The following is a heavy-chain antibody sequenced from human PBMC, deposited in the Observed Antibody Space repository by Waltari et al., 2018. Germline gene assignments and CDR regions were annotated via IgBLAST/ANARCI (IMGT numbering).Heavy chain of an antibody. Sequence: QVQLVQSGAEVKEPGASVTVSCKASGYAFRTYDIHGVRKAAGQGLEGRGWMNPNSGNTGYAPKFQGRVTMTRDTSISTAYMELSSLRSDDTAVYYCARGSRLASGTFFPTATDNWAQGTPVTGSS. D-gene: IGHD3-10*01. CDR3: ARGSRLASGTFFPTATDN. V-gene: IGHV1-8*01. CDR2: MNPNSGNT. CDR1: GYAFRTYD. J-gene: IGHJ4*02.